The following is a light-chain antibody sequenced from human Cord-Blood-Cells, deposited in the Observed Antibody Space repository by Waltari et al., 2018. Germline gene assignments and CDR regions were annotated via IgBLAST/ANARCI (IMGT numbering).Light chain of an antibody. Sequence: DIQMTQSPSSLSASVGDRVTITCQASQDISNYLNWYQQKPGKAPKLLIYDASNLETGVPSRFSGSGSGTDFTFTISSLQPEDIATYYCQQYDNLPLTFGGGTKERSN. CDR2: DAS. CDR3: QQYDNLPLT. CDR1: QDISNY. J-gene: IGKJ4*01. V-gene: IGKV1-33*01.